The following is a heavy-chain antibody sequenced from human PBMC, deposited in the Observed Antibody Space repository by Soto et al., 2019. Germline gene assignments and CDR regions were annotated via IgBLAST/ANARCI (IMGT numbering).Heavy chain of an antibody. J-gene: IGHJ4*02. CDR1: GFTFDAYS. CDR3: SRRMTRAVRPPDY. V-gene: IGHV3-49*03. CDR2: IRSKVYGSTT. Sequence: GGSLRLSCTTSGFTFDAYSMSWFRQAPGKGLEWVGSIRSKVYGSTTEYAASVKGRFTISRDDSRSIAYLQMNSLETDDTALYYCSRRMTRAVRPPDYWGQGTLVTVSS. D-gene: IGHD6-6*01.